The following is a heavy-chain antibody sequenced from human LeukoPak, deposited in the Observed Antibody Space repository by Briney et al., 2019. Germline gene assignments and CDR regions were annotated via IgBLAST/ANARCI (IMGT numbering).Heavy chain of an antibody. V-gene: IGHV3-21*01. CDR2: ISSSSSYI. CDR3: ARVRRYYDSSGYAY. D-gene: IGHD3-22*01. CDR1: GFTFSSYS. Sequence: GGSLRLSCAASGFTFSSYSMNWVRQAPGKGLEWVSSISSSSSYIYYAGSVKGRFTISRDNAKNSLYLQMNSLRAEDTAVYYCARVRRYYDSSGYAYWGQGTLVTVSS. J-gene: IGHJ4*02.